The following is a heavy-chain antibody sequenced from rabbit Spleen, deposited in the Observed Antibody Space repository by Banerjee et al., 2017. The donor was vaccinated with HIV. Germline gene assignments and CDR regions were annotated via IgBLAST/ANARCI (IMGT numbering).Heavy chain of an antibody. Sequence: QLKESGGGLVQPGGSLKLSCKASGFDFSTYYMSWARQAPGKGLEWIGYIDPIFGSTYYASWVNGRFTISSDNAQNTVDLQLNSLTAADTATYFCGRDPAYASSSGDYGPYYFDLWGPGTLVTVS. CDR2: IDPIFGST. J-gene: IGHJ4*01. V-gene: IGHV1S7*01. D-gene: IGHD1-1*01. CDR3: GRDPAYASSSGDYGPYYFDL. CDR1: GFDFSTYY.